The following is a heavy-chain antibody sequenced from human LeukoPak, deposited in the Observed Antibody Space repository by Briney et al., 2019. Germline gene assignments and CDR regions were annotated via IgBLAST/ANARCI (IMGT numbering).Heavy chain of an antibody. CDR2: ISAYNGQT. Sequence: ASVKVSCKASGYTFTSYGISWVRQAPGPGLEWMGWISAYNGQTNNPQQPHRRGTMTTDTSTTTAYMDLRSQSSDDTAAYDCMRDRGDFWCGYYIVWGQGTLVTVSS. D-gene: IGHD3-3*01. CDR1: GYTFTSYG. J-gene: IGHJ4*02. V-gene: IGHV1-18*01. CDR3: MRDRGDFWCGYYIV.